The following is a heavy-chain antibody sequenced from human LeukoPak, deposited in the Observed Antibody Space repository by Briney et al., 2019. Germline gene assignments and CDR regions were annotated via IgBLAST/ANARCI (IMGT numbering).Heavy chain of an antibody. V-gene: IGHV4-61*01. CDR1: GGSVSSGSYY. CDR3: ARTSGWAYYFDY. Sequence: SETLSPTCTVSGGSVSSGSYYWSWIRQPPGKGLEWIGYIYYSGSTNYNPSLKSRVTISVDTSKNQFSLKLSSVTAADTAVYYCARTSGWAYYFDYWGQGTLVTVSS. CDR2: IYYSGST. J-gene: IGHJ4*02. D-gene: IGHD6-19*01.